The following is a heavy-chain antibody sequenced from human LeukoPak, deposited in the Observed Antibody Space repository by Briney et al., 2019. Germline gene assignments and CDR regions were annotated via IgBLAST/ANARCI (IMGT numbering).Heavy chain of an antibody. CDR2: IIYSGGAT. J-gene: IGHJ4*02. D-gene: IGHD3-22*01. CDR1: GFTFSRSA. CDR3: AKDGLYYDGSEHVYYFHF. Sequence: GGSLRLSCAASGFTFSRSAMTWVRQGPGTGLEFVASIIYSGGATYYADSVKGRFTISRDNSKNTLYLQMNSLRAEDTALYYCAKDGLYYDGSEHVYYFHFRRRGGLVAVSS. V-gene: IGHV3-23*01.